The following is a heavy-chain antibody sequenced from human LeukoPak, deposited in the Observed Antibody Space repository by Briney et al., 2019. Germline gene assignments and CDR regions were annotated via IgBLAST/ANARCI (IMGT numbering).Heavy chain of an antibody. V-gene: IGHV3-74*01. J-gene: IGHJ5*02. CDR2: VNTDGTST. CDR3: ARDRYKFDP. D-gene: IGHD3-16*02. CDR1: GFTVSSYW. Sequence: GGSLSLFCAASGFTVSSYWTHCVRQAPGKGLEWVSCVNTDGTSTNYAHSVEGRLTLSRNNAKNSLYLQMNSLRAEDTAVYYCARDRYKFDPWGQGTLVTASS.